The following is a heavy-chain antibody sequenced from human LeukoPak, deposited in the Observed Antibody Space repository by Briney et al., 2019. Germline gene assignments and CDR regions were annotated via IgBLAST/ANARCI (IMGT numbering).Heavy chain of an antibody. CDR1: GFTVSSNY. CDR2: IYSDGNT. Sequence: GGSLRLSCAASGFTVSSNYMTWVRQAPEKGLEWVSVIYSDGNTFYADSVKGRFTISRDNSKNTLYLQMNSVRAEDTAVYSCASEKSYYGPGNTGGFDYWGRGTLVTVSS. D-gene: IGHD3-10*01. J-gene: IGHJ4*02. V-gene: IGHV3-53*01. CDR3: ASEKSYYGPGNTGGFDY.